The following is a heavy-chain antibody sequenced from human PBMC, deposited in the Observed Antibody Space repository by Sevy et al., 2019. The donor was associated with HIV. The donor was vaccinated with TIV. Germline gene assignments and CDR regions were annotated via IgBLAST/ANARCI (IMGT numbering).Heavy chain of an antibody. D-gene: IGHD2-15*01. CDR3: ATVGLGYYSGSSYYQGDWFDP. J-gene: IGHJ5*02. Sequence: ASVKVSCKVFGYSLRKLSMHWVRQAPGKGLEWMGSLDPVNGEITYAQTLQGRVTMTEDTSTDTAYMELSSLTSEDTATYYCATVGLGYYSGSSYYQGDWFDPWGQGTLVTVSS. V-gene: IGHV1-24*01. CDR2: LDPVNGEI. CDR1: GYSLRKLS.